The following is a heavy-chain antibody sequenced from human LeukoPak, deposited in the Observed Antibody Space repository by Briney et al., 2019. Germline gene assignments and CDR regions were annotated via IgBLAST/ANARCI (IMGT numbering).Heavy chain of an antibody. CDR1: GYSINSGYY. V-gene: IGHV4-38-2*02. D-gene: IGHD3-10*01. J-gene: IGHJ4*02. CDR2: IYYSGST. Sequence: SETLSLTCTVSGYSINSGYYWSWIRQSPGKRLEWIGSIYYSGSTNYNPSLKSRVTISVDTSKNQFSLKLSSVTAADTAVYYCARETVLYQTLYYDDSGGYFDYWGQGTLVTVSS. CDR3: ARETVLYQTLYYDDSGGYFDY.